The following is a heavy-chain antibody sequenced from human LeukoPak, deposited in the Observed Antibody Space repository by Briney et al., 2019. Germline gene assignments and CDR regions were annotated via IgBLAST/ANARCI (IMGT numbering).Heavy chain of an antibody. Sequence: SVKVSCKASGGTFSSCAISWVRQAPGQGLEWMGRIIPIFGTANYAQKFQGRVTITTDESTSTAYMELSSLRSEDTAVYYCANCSGSYYNVGWFDPWGQGTLVTVSS. J-gene: IGHJ5*02. CDR2: IIPIFGTA. V-gene: IGHV1-69*05. D-gene: IGHD3-10*02. CDR1: GGTFSSCA. CDR3: ANCSGSYYNVGWFDP.